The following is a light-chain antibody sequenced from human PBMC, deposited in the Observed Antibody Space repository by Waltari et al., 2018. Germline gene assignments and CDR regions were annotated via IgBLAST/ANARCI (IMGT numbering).Light chain of an antibody. V-gene: IGLV2-14*03. CDR1: RSDVGGYNY. CDR3: SSYTSSSTLDV. Sequence: QSALTQPASVSGSPGQSITISCTGTRSDVGGYNYVSWYQQHPGKAPKLMIYDVSNRPSGVSNRFSGSKSGNTASLTISGLQAEDEADYYCSSYTSSSTLDVFGTGTKVTVL. CDR2: DVS. J-gene: IGLJ1*01.